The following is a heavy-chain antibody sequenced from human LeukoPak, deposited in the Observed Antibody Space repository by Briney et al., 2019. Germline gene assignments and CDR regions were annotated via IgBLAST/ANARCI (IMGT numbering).Heavy chain of an antibody. D-gene: IGHD5-18*01. CDR2: IIPILGIA. V-gene: IGHV1-69*04. J-gene: IGHJ3*02. Sequence: SVKVSCKASGGTFSSYAISWVRQAPGQGLEWMGRIIPILGIANYAQKFQGRVTITADESTSTAYMELSSLRSEDTAVYYCARGIQYPHDAFDIWGQGTMVTVSS. CDR3: ARGIQYPHDAFDI. CDR1: GGTFSSYA.